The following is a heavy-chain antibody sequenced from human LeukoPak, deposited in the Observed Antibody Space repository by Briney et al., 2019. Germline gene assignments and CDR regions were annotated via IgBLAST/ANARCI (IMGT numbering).Heavy chain of an antibody. V-gene: IGHV1-69*13. D-gene: IGHD2-2*01. CDR3: ARDIVVVPAATYYYYYYMDV. Sequence: GASVKVSCKASGGTFSSYAISWVRQAPGQGLEWMGGIIPIFGTANYAQKFQGRVTITADESTSTAYMELSSLRSEDTAMYYCARDIVVVPAATYYYYYYMDVWGKGTTVTVSS. J-gene: IGHJ6*03. CDR1: GGTFSSYA. CDR2: IIPIFGTA.